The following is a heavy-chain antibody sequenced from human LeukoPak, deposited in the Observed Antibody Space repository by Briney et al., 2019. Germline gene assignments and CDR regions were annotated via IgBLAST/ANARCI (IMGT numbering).Heavy chain of an antibody. V-gene: IGHV1-46*01. CDR1: GYTFTSYY. J-gene: IGHJ6*03. D-gene: IGHD3-10*01. CDR2: INPSGSST. CDR3: ARSPITMVRGVMSYYYYYMDV. Sequence: ASVKVSCKASGYTFTSYYMHWVRQAPGQGLEWMGIINPSGSSTSYAQKFQGRVTMTRDTSTSTVYMELSSLRSEDTAVYYCARSPITMVRGVMSYYYYYMDVWGKGTTVTVSS.